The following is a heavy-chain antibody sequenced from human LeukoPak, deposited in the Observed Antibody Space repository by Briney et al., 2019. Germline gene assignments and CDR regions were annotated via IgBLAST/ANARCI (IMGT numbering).Heavy chain of an antibody. D-gene: IGHD3-22*01. V-gene: IGHV4-4*02. CDR1: GGSISNNW. Sequence: SETLSLTCAVTGGSISNNWWTWVRQPPGKGLEWIGEISQSARTNYNPSLTSRVTMSIDKSRNQFSLRMTSVTAADTAVYYCAGVRLGSSGFSEYFEHWGQGTLVTVSS. CDR3: AGVRLGSSGFSEYFEH. J-gene: IGHJ1*01. CDR2: ISQSART.